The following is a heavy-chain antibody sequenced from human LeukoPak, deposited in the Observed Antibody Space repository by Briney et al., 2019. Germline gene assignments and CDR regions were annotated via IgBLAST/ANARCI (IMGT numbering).Heavy chain of an antibody. J-gene: IGHJ3*02. CDR2: ISGSGGST. CDR1: GFTFSSYA. D-gene: IGHD3-22*01. V-gene: IGHV3-23*01. CDR3: AKSHDSSGAFDI. Sequence: GGSLRLSCAASGFTFSSYAMSWVRQAPGKGLEWVSAISGSGGSTYYADSVKGRFTISRDNSKNTLHLQMNSLRAEDTAVYYCAKSHDSSGAFDIWGQGTMVTVSS.